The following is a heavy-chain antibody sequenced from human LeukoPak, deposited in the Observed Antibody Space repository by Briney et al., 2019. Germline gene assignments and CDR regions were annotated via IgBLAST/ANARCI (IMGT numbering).Heavy chain of an antibody. D-gene: IGHD2-8*02. V-gene: IGHV3-7*01. J-gene: IGHJ4*02. CDR1: RFTFSNYW. CDR2: IKQDGSEK. CDR3: ARGCSGDVCYLIDY. Sequence: GGSLRLSCAAARFTFSNYWMSWVRQAPGKGLEWVYHIKQDGSEKYYVDSVKGRFTISRDNAKNSLYLQMHSLRAEDTAVYYCARGCSGDVCYLIDYWGQGTLVTVSS.